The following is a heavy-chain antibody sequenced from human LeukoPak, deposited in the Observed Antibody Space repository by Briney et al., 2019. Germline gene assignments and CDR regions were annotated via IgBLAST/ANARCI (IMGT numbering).Heavy chain of an antibody. Sequence: GGSLRLSCAASGFTFSSYDMHWVRQATGKGLEWVSALGTAGDTYYPGSVKGRFTISRENAKNSLYLQMNSLRAGDTAVYYCARAHRYGDIDYWGQGTLVTVSS. CDR2: LGTAGDT. D-gene: IGHD4-17*01. CDR1: GFTFSSYD. CDR3: ARAHRYGDIDY. V-gene: IGHV3-13*01. J-gene: IGHJ4*02.